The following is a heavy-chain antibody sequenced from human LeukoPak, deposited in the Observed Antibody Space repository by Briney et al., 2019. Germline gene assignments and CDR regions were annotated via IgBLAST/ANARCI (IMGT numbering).Heavy chain of an antibody. CDR2: IYYSGST. Sequence: SETLSLTCTVSGGSISSSSYHWGWIRQPPGKGLEWIGSIYYSGSTYYNPSLKSRVTISVDTSKNQFSLKLSSVTAADTAVYYCARFMTTWAWFDPWGQGTLVTVSS. V-gene: IGHV4-39*07. CDR3: ARFMTTWAWFDP. D-gene: IGHD4-11*01. J-gene: IGHJ5*02. CDR1: GGSISSSSYH.